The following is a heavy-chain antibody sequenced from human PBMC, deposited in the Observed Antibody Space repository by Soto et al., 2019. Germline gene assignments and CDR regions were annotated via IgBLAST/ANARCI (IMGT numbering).Heavy chain of an antibody. CDR1: GFTFSSYG. D-gene: IGHD6-13*01. Sequence: PGGSLRLSCAASGFTFSSYGMHWVRQAPGKGLEWVAVIWYDGSNKYYADSVKGRFTISRDNSKNTLYLQMNSLRAEDTAVYYCDRGTSRWYYGQYYYYGMDVWGQGTTVTVSS. V-gene: IGHV3-33*01. J-gene: IGHJ6*02. CDR2: IWYDGSNK. CDR3: DRGTSRWYYGQYYYYGMDV.